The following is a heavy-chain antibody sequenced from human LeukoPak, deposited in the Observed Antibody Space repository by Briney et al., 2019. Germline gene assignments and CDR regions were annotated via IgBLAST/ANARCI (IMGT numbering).Heavy chain of an antibody. V-gene: IGHV3-48*02. J-gene: IGHJ4*02. CDR2: LNPTSFTI. D-gene: IGHD2/OR15-2a*01. CDR3: ARQGVLLRNYFDS. Sequence: PGGSLRLSCAASQFTFSNYAMTWVRQAPGKGLEWVSYLNPTSFTIYYADSVRGRFTISRDNPSNSLYLQMDSLTEDDTAVYFCARQGVLLRNYFDSWGQGTQVTVSS. CDR1: QFTFSNYA.